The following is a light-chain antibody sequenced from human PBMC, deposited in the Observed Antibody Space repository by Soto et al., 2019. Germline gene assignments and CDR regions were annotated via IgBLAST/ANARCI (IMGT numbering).Light chain of an antibody. CDR3: QQSDIIPST. CDR2: AAS. V-gene: IGKV1-39*01. Sequence: DIQMTQSPSSLYASVGDRVTITCRASQSISNYLNWYQQRPGKAPKLLIYAASSLQSGVPSRLSGSGSGTDFTLTISSLQPEDFATYYCQQSDIIPSTFGQGTKLEIK. CDR1: QSISNY. J-gene: IGKJ2*01.